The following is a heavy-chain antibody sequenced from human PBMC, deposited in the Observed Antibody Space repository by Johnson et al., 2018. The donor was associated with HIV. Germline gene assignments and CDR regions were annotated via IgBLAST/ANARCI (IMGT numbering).Heavy chain of an antibody. Sequence: EKLVEYGGGLVHPGGSLRLSCAASGFTFSSYWMHWVRQAPGKGLVWVSRINSDGSSTSYADSVKGRFTISRDNAKNSLYLQMNSLRAEDTALYYCARVGGLNDYGDPGDAFDIWGQGTMVTVSS. D-gene: IGHD4-17*01. V-gene: IGHV3-74*02. CDR3: ARVGGLNDYGDPGDAFDI. CDR2: INSDGSST. CDR1: GFTFSSYW. J-gene: IGHJ3*02.